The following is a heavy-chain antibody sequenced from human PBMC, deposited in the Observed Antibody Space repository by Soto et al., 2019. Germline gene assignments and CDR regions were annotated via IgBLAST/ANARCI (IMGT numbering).Heavy chain of an antibody. CDR1: GFTVSSNY. CDR2: INSDGSST. CDR3: LIAYCGGDCSA. J-gene: IGHJ5*02. V-gene: IGHV3-74*01. Sequence: PGGSLRLSCAASGFTVSSNYMSWVRLAPGKGLEWLSRINSDGSSTSYADSVKGRFTVSRDNAKSTLYLQVNSLTADDTAVYYCLIAYCGGDCSAWGQGTPVTVSS. D-gene: IGHD2-21*02.